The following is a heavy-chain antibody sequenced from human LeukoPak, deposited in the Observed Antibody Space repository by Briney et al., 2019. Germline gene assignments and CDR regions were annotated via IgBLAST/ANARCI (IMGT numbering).Heavy chain of an antibody. CDR1: GGSISSYY. V-gene: IGHV4-59*08. CDR2: IYYSGNT. Sequence: SETLSLTCTASGGSISSYYWSWIRQPPGKGLEWIGYIYYSGNTNYNPSLKSRVTISVDTSKNQFSLKLSSVTAADTAVYYCARPSPNIAAAGTIGACDIWGQGTMVTVSS. D-gene: IGHD6-13*01. CDR3: ARPSPNIAAAGTIGACDI. J-gene: IGHJ3*02.